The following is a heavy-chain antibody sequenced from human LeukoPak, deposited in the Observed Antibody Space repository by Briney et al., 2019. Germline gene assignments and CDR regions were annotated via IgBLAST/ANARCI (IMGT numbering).Heavy chain of an antibody. CDR1: GGSISSYY. CDR2: TRIRENT. D-gene: IGHD2-15*01. Sequence: SETLSLTCSVSGGSISSYYWSWIRQPAGKGLEWIGRTRIRENTIYSPSLKSRATLSIDTSKNQLSLRLTSVTAADTALYYCATDETCSGHGCFDYWGQGTLVTVSS. CDR3: ATDETCSGHGCFDY. V-gene: IGHV4-4*07. J-gene: IGHJ4*02.